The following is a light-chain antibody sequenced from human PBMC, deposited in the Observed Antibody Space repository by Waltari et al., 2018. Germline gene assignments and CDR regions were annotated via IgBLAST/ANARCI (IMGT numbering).Light chain of an antibody. CDR1: QDINKF. J-gene: IGKJ1*01. V-gene: IGKV1-33*01. CDR2: DAS. Sequence: DIQMTQSPSSLSASVGDRVTLTCQASQDINKFLNWFQQKPGKAPKPLIYDASNLEAGVPSRFSGSGSGTDFTFTISSLQPEDIGTYYCQQYALLPPTWTFGQGTKVELK. CDR3: QQYALLPPTWT.